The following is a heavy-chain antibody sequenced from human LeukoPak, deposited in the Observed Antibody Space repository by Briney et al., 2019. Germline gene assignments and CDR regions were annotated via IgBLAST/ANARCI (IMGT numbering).Heavy chain of an antibody. CDR3: ARSGWSSSWYGHYYYYMDV. Sequence: ASVKVSCKASGYTFTGYYMHWVRQAPGQGLEWMGRINPNSGGTNYAQKFQGRVTMTRDTSISTAYMELSRLRSDDTAVYYCARSGWSSSWYGHYYYYMDVWGKGTTVTVSS. D-gene: IGHD6-13*01. CDR2: INPNSGGT. V-gene: IGHV1-2*06. J-gene: IGHJ6*03. CDR1: GYTFTGYY.